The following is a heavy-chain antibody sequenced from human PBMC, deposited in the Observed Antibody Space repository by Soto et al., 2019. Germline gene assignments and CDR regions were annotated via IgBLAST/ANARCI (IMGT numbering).Heavy chain of an antibody. D-gene: IGHD3-22*01. Sequence: PSETLSLTCTVSGGSISSSSYYWGWIRQPPGKGLEWIGSIYYSGSTYYNPSLKSRVTISVDTSKNQFSLKLSSVTAADTAVYYCARQRDSSGYRNSMGVYYWGQGTLVTVSS. V-gene: IGHV4-39*01. CDR1: GGSISSSSYY. J-gene: IGHJ4*02. CDR2: IYYSGST. CDR3: ARQRDSSGYRNSMGVYY.